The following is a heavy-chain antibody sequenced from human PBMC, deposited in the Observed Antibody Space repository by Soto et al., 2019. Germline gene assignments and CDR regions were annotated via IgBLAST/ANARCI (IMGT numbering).Heavy chain of an antibody. Sequence: PSETLSLTCTVSGGSISSGTYSWGWIRQPPGKGLEWIGTFYYSGSTNYNPSLKSRVTMSVDTSKNQFSLKVSSVTAADTAVYYCARVSRYCISTSCYEGYYYGMDVWGQGTTVTVSS. CDR2: FYYSGST. J-gene: IGHJ6*02. D-gene: IGHD2-2*01. CDR3: ARVSRYCISTSCYEGYYYGMDV. CDR1: GGSISSGTYS. V-gene: IGHV4-39*07.